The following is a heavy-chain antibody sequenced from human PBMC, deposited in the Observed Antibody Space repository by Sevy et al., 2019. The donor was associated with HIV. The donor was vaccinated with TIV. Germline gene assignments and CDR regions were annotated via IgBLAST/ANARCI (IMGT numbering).Heavy chain of an antibody. Sequence: ASVKVSCKASGYTFTSYGISWVRQAPGQGLEWMGWISAYNGNTNYAQKLQGRVTMTTDTSTGTAYMELRSLRSDDTAVYYCARELPRGGWFGELRGWFDPWGQGTLVTVSS. V-gene: IGHV1-18*01. CDR3: ARELPRGGWFGELRGWFDP. CDR2: ISAYNGNT. J-gene: IGHJ5*02. D-gene: IGHD3-10*01. CDR1: GYTFTSYG.